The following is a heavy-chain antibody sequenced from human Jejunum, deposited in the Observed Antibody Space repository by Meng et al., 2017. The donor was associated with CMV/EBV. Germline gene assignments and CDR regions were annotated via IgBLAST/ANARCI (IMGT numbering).Heavy chain of an antibody. D-gene: IGHD3-3*01. Sequence: QLQRPGPGLVQPSQPLSLTGPVSGGSIGSGDYYWSWIRQPPGKGLEWIGYIHDTGSTYYNPSLKSRVDISLGTSRNHFSLTLSSVTAEDTAVYFCARGSIFVSFDSWGQGTLVTVSS. V-gene: IGHV4-30-4*08. J-gene: IGHJ4*02. CDR3: ARGSIFVSFDS. CDR2: IHDTGST. CDR1: GGSIGSGDYY.